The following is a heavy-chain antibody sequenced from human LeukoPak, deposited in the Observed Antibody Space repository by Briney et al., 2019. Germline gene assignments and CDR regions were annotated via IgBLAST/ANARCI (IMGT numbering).Heavy chain of an antibody. Sequence: SETLSLTCTVSGGSISTYYWSWLRQPPGKGLEGIGYIYYSGSTNYTPSLKSRFTISVDTSKNQFSLKLSSVTAADTAVYYCARDRNGDSNWFDPWGQGTLVTVSS. CDR2: IYYSGST. CDR1: GGSISTYY. CDR3: ARDRNGDSNWFDP. D-gene: IGHD4-17*01. J-gene: IGHJ5*02. V-gene: IGHV4-59*01.